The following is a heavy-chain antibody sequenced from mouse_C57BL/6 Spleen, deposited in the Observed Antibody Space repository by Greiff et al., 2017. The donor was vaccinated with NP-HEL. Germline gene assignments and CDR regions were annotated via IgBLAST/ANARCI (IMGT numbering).Heavy chain of an antibody. CDR1: GFTFSSYA. CDR3: ATSYFDY. CDR2: ISDGGSYT. Sequence: VQLKESGGGLVKPGGSLKLSCAASGFTFSSYAMSWVRQTPEKRLEWVATISDGGSYTYYPDNVKGRFTIARDNAKNNLYLQMSHLKSEDTAMYYCATSYFDYWGQGTTLTVSS. V-gene: IGHV5-4*01. J-gene: IGHJ2*01.